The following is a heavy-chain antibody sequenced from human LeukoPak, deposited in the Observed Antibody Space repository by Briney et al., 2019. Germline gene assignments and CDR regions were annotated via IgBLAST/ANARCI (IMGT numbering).Heavy chain of an antibody. V-gene: IGHV3-66*01. J-gene: IGHJ4*02. CDR1: GFTLSRNY. Sequence: GGSLRLSCAASGFTLSRNYMSGVRQAPGKGLEGVSVIYSGGNTYYADSVQGRFTISRDNSKNTLYLQMTSLRAEDTAVYYCAREYYYGSGSYYKRAYYFDYWGQGTLVTVSS. CDR3: AREYYYGSGSYYKRAYYFDY. CDR2: IYSGGNT. D-gene: IGHD3-10*01.